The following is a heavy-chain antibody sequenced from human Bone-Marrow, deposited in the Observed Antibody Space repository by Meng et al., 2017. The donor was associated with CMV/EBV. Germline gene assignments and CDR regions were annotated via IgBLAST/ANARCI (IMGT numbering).Heavy chain of an antibody. Sequence: GGSRRLSCIASGYPLSDDDMNWVRQAPGKGLQWVSFISSSGTTKYYTDSVKGRFTISRDNTNNRLFLQRVSLRVEDTAVYYCARRFGYWGQGTLVTVSS. CDR2: ISSSGTTK. J-gene: IGHJ4*02. CDR1: GYPLSDDD. CDR3: ARRFGY. V-gene: IGHV3-48*03.